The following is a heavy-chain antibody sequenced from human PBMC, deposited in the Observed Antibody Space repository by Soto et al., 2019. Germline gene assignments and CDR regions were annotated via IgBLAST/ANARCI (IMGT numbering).Heavy chain of an antibody. CDR1: GYTFTNYG. CDR3: ARSTGDSLDS. D-gene: IGHD3-3*01. Sequence: ASEKVSWKASGYTFTNYGISWVRQAPGQGLEWMTWISAYNGNTNYAQRFQGRVTMTTDTSTSTAYMELRSLRSDDTAVYYCARSTGDSLDSWGQGTLVTVSS. V-gene: IGHV1-18*04. CDR2: ISAYNGNT. J-gene: IGHJ4*02.